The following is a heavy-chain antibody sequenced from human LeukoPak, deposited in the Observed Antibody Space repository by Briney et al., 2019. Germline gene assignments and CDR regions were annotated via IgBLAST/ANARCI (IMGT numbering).Heavy chain of an antibody. Sequence: PGGSLRLSCAASGFIFSSYSMSWVRQAPAKGLEWVSVITGSGGNTYYADSVKGRFTISRDNSKNTLYLQMNSLRAEVTAVYYCARDRFGGFGESAFDIWGQGTMVTVSS. J-gene: IGHJ3*02. D-gene: IGHD3-10*01. CDR1: GFIFSSYS. CDR2: ITGSGGNT. V-gene: IGHV3-23*01. CDR3: ARDRFGGFGESAFDI.